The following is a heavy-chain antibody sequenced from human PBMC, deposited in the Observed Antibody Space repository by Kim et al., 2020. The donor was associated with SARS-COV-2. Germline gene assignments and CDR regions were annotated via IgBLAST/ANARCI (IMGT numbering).Heavy chain of an antibody. CDR2: ISSSSSTI. CDR3: ARDQRITMIVVVITPSYYGMDV. J-gene: IGHJ6*02. Sequence: GGSLRLSCAASGFTFSSYSMNWVRQAPGKGLEWVSYISSSSSTIYYADSVKGRFTISRDNAKNSLYLQMNSLRDEDTAVYYCARDQRITMIVVVITPSYYGMDVWGQGTTVTVSS. V-gene: IGHV3-48*02. CDR1: GFTFSSYS. D-gene: IGHD3-22*01.